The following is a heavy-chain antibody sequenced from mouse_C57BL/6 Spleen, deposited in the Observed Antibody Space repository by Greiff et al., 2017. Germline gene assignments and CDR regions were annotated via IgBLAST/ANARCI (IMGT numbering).Heavy chain of an antibody. V-gene: IGHV1-85*01. CDR3: ARAGDYEFAY. J-gene: IGHJ3*01. CDR2: IYPRDGST. Sequence: VQVVESGPELVKPGASVKLSCKASGYTFTSYDINWVKQRPGQGLEWIGWIYPRDGSTKYNEKFKGKATLTVDTSSSTAYMELHSMTSEDSAVYFCARAGDYEFAYWGQGTLVTVSA. D-gene: IGHD2-4*01. CDR1: GYTFTSYD.